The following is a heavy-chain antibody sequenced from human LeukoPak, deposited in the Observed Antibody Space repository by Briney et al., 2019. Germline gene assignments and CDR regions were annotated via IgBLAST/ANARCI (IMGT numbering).Heavy chain of an antibody. CDR3: AARRLTVTTEIDY. CDR1: GFTVSSNY. CDR2: IYSGGST. V-gene: IGHV3-66*01. Sequence: GGSLRLSCAASGFTVSSNYTSWVRQAPGKGLEWVSVIYSGGSTYYADSVKGRFTISRDNSKNTVYLQMNSLRPEDTAVYYCAARRLTVTTEIDYWGQGTLVTVSS. J-gene: IGHJ4*02. D-gene: IGHD4-17*01.